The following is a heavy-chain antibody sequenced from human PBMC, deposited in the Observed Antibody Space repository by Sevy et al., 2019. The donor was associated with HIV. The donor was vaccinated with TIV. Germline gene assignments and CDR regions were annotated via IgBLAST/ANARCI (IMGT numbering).Heavy chain of an antibody. CDR3: ARGGYYYDNAAYYALDS. Sequence: GGSLRLSCAATGFTFSNYAMHWVRQAPGKGMEWVAIIWSDGAYQYHGASVKGRFTISRDNSKNTLYLQMNNVRVEDTAAYYCARGGYYYDNAAYYALDSWGQGTLVTVSS. V-gene: IGHV3-33*01. CDR1: GFTFSNYA. J-gene: IGHJ4*02. CDR2: IWSDGAYQ. D-gene: IGHD3-22*01.